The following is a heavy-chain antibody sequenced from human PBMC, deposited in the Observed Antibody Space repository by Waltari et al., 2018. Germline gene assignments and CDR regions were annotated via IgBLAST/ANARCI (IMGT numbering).Heavy chain of an antibody. CDR2: INPTSGGP. J-gene: IGHJ4*02. CDR3: ARGYCSGGSCYVFDY. CDR1: GYTFTGYY. Sequence: QVQLVQSGAEVKKSGASVKVSCKASGYTFTGYYLHWVRQAPGQGLEGVGWINPTSGGPDYAQKFQGRVTMTRDTSTSTVYMQLSSLRSGDTAVYYCARGYCSGGSCYVFDYWGQGTLVTVSS. V-gene: IGHV1-2*02. D-gene: IGHD2-15*01.